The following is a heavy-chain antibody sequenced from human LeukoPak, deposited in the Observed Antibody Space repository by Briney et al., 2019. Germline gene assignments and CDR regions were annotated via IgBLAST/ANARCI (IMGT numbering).Heavy chain of an antibody. V-gene: IGHV1-2*02. CDR3: ARGTYYYDSSDYWWYFDY. CDR1: GYTFTGYY. Sequence: ASVKVSCKASGYTFTGYYMHWVRQAPGQGLEWMGWINPNSGGTNYAQKFQGRVTMTRDTSISTAYMELSRLRSDDTAVYYCARGTYYYDSSDYWWYFDYWGQGTLVTVSS. J-gene: IGHJ4*02. CDR2: INPNSGGT. D-gene: IGHD3-22*01.